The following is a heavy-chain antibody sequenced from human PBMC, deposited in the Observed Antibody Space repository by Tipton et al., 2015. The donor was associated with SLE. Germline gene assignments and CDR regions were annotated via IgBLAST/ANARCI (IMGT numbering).Heavy chain of an antibody. D-gene: IGHD3-10*01. Sequence: TLSLTCTVSGGSISSYHWSWIRQPPGKGLEWIGYIYYSGSTIYNPSLKSRVTISRDTSKDQFSLSLTSVTAADTAVYYCARDGLWFGEIGYWGQGTLVTVTS. CDR2: IYYSGST. V-gene: IGHV4-59*12. CDR1: GGSISSYH. CDR3: ARDGLWFGEIGY. J-gene: IGHJ4*02.